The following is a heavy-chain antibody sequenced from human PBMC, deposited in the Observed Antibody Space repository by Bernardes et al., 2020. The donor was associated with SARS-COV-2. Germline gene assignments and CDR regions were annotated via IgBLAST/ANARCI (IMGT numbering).Heavy chain of an antibody. V-gene: IGHV3-20*01. Sequence: GGSLRLSCAASGFTFDDYGMSWVRQAPGKGLEWVSGINWNGGSTGYADSVKGRFTISRDNAKNSLYLQMNSLRAEDTALYHCARGGIGYEFDYWGQGTLVTVSS. D-gene: IGHD2-2*01. CDR2: INWNGGST. J-gene: IGHJ4*02. CDR3: ARGGIGYEFDY. CDR1: GFTFDDYG.